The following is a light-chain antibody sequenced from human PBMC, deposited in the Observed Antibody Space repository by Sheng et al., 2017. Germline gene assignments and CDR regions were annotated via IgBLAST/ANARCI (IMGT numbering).Light chain of an antibody. CDR3: QQSYSTFYT. CDR1: RTINTW. CDR2: DAS. J-gene: IGKJ2*01. V-gene: IGKV1-39*01. Sequence: DIQMTQSPSTLSASVGDSVTMTCRASRTINTWLAWYQQKPGKAPNLLIYDASTLQSGVPSRFSGSGSGTDFTLTISSLQPEDFATYFCQQSYSTFYTFGQGTKLEIK.